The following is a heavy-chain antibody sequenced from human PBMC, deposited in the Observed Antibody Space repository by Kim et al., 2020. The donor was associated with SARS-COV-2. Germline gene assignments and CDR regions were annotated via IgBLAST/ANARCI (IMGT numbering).Heavy chain of an antibody. Sequence: GESLKISCKGSGYSFTSYWIGWVRQMPGKGLEWMGIIYPGDSDTRYSPSFQGQVTISADKSISTAYLQWSSLKASDTAMYYCARQDGSSWYSGAFDIWGQGTMVTVSS. J-gene: IGHJ3*02. CDR3: ARQDGSSWYSGAFDI. CDR2: IYPGDSDT. D-gene: IGHD6-13*01. V-gene: IGHV5-51*01. CDR1: GYSFTSYW.